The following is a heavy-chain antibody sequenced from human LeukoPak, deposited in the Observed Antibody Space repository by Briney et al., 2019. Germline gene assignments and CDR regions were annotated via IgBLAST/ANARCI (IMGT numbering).Heavy chain of an antibody. CDR2: IYYSGST. CDR1: GVSISSYY. D-gene: IGHD5-18*01. Sequence: SETLSLTCTVSGVSISSYYWSWIRQPPGKGLEWIGHIYYSGSTNYNPSLKSRVTISIDTSKNQFSLRLSSVTAADTAVYYCARGAAGYSYGWGRGTLVTVSS. CDR3: ARGAAGYSYG. V-gene: IGHV4-59*01. J-gene: IGHJ4*02.